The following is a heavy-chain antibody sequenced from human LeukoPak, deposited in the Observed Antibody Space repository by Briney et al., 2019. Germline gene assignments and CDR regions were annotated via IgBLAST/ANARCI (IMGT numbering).Heavy chain of an antibody. J-gene: IGHJ4*02. V-gene: IGHV3-21*01. D-gene: IGHD3-9*01. CDR2: IGSSGTYI. CDR3: ARVLLGNYDILTGPFDY. CDR1: GFTFSSYT. Sequence: PGGSLRLSCAASGFTFSSYTMNWVRQAPGKGLEWVSSIGSSGTYIYYADSVRGRFTISRDNAKNSLYLQMSSLRAEDTAVYYCARVLLGNYDILTGPFDYWGQGTLVTVSS.